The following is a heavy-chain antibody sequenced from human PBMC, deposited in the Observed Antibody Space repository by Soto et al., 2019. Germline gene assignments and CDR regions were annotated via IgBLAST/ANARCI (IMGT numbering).Heavy chain of an antibody. CDR1: GFSFEDYT. Sequence: GGSLRLSCAASGFSFEDYTMHWVRHTPGKGPEWISLISWDGGRTLYSDSVKGRFIISRDNSKNSLYLQMNSLTTEDTALYFCARDTYDVFTGQKRYFGHWRPGTLVTASS. V-gene: IGHV3-43*01. CDR3: ARDTYDVFTGQKRYFGH. CDR2: ISWDGGRT. D-gene: IGHD3-9*01. J-gene: IGHJ4*02.